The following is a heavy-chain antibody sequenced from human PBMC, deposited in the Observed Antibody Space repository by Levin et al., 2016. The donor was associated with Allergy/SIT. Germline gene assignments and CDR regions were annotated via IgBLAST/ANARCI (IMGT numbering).Heavy chain of an antibody. D-gene: IGHD3-10*01. CDR3: VKPSSELGGFDH. V-gene: IGHV3-30*18. J-gene: IGHJ4*02. CDR2: ISYDGSNQ. Sequence: VRQAPGKGLEWVAVISYDGSNQHYADSVKGRFTVSRDNSKNTLYLQVSSLSVEDTAVYYCVKPSSELGGFDHWGQGTLVTVSS.